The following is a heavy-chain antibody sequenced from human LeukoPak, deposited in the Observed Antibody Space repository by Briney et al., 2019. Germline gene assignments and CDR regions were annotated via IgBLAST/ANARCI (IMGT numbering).Heavy chain of an antibody. CDR1: GGSFSGYY. D-gene: IGHD3-22*01. J-gene: IGHJ4*02. CDR3: ARDGRQYYDSSGYYSDY. CDR2: INHSGST. Sequence: SETLSLTCAVYGGSFSGYYWSWIRQPPGKGLEWIGEINHSGSTNYTPSLKSRVTISVDTSKNQFSLKLSSVTAADTAVYYCARDGRQYYDSSGYYSDYWGQGTLVTVSS. V-gene: IGHV4-34*01.